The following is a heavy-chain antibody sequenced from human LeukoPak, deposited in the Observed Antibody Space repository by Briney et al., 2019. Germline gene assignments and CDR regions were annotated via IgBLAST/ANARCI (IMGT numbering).Heavy chain of an antibody. CDR1: GYTLTELS. J-gene: IGHJ4*02. D-gene: IGHD3-10*01. CDR2: FDPEDGET. CDR3: AKNYYGSGSYRNDF. Sequence: GASVKVSCKVSGYTLTELSMHWVRQAPGKGLEWMGGFDPEDGETIYAQKFQGRVTMTEDTSTDTAYMELRSLRSDDTAVYYCAKNYYGSGSYRNDFWGQGTLVTVSS. V-gene: IGHV1-24*01.